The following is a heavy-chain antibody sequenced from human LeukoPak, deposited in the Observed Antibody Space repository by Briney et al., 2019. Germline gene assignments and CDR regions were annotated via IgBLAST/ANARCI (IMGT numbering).Heavy chain of an antibody. V-gene: IGHV3-15*01. J-gene: IGHJ4*02. CDR3: TTASRLGYFDH. CDR2: IKTKTEGGTT. D-gene: IGHD3-16*01. Sequence: GGSLRLSCAASGFTFINAWMGWVRQGPGKGLEWVGRIKTKTEGGTTDYAAPVKGRFTISRDDSGNTLHLQMNSPNTEHTAVYYCTTASRLGYFDHWGQGTLVTVSS. CDR1: GFTFINAW.